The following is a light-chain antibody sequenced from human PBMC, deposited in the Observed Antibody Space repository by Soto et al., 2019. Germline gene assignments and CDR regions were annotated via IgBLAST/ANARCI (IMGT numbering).Light chain of an antibody. CDR3: QQYGSSPFT. CDR1: QSISSNY. CDR2: GSS. V-gene: IGKV3-20*01. Sequence: EIFLTQSPGTLSFSPGERATLSCCSSQSISSNYLAWYQQKPGQPPRLLISGSSIRATGIPKRFSGSASGTNFTLTISSLEPEDFAVFYCQQYGSSPFTFGPGTKVDIK. J-gene: IGKJ3*01.